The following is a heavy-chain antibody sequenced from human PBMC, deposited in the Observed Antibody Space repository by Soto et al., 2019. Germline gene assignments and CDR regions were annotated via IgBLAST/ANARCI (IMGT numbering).Heavy chain of an antibody. CDR3: ASRNALAY. J-gene: IGHJ4*02. Sequence: GGSLRLSCAASGFTFSSYSLYWVRQAPGKGLVWVSSITGGSSFIYYADSVKGRFTISRDNTKNSLFLQLSSLRAEYTVVYYGASRNALAYRGQGTLVPVSS. V-gene: IGHV3-21*01. CDR1: GFTFSSYS. CDR2: ITGGSSFI.